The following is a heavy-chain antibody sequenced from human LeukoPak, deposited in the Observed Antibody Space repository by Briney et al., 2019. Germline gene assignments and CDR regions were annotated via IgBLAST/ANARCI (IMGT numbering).Heavy chain of an antibody. CDR3: ARDFDWLFDY. V-gene: IGHV3-7*04. CDR2: IKQDGSEK. CDR1: RFTFSSYW. J-gene: IGHJ4*02. Sequence: PGGSLRLSCAASRFTFSSYWMSWVRQAPGKGLEWVANIKQDGSEKYYVDSVKGRFTISRDNAKNSLYLQMNSLRAEDTAVYYCARDFDWLFDYWGQGTLVTVSP. D-gene: IGHD3-9*01.